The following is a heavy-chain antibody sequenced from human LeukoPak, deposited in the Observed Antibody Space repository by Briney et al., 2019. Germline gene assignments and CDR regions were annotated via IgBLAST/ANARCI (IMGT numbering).Heavy chain of an antibody. J-gene: IGHJ4*02. CDR3: AKRRYFDWLLSDLDY. V-gene: IGHV3-23*01. CDR2: ISGSGGST. D-gene: IGHD3-9*01. Sequence: GGSLRLSCAASGFTFSSYGMSWVRQAPGKGLECVSAISGSGGSTYYADSVKGRFTISRDNSMNTLYLQMNSLRAEDTAVYYCAKRRYFDWLLSDLDYWGQGTLVTVSS. CDR1: GFTFSSYG.